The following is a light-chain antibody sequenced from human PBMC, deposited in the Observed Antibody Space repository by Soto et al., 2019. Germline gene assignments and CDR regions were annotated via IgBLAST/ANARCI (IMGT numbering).Light chain of an antibody. V-gene: IGLV2-14*01. CDR1: SSDVGGYNY. CDR3: SSYTSRSTLV. J-gene: IGLJ2*01. CDR2: DVS. Sequence: QSGLTQPASVSGSPGQSITISCTGTSSDVGGYNYVSWYQQHPGKAPKLMIYDVSNRPSGVSNRFSGSKSGNTASLTISGLQAEDEADYYCSSYTSRSTLVFGAGTQLPVL.